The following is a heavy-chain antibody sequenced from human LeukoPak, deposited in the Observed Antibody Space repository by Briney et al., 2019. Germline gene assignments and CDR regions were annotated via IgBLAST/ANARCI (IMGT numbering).Heavy chain of an antibody. Sequence: SETLSLTCTVSGGSISSDYWSWSRQPPGKGLEWIGYIYYSGNTNYNPSLKSRVSISIDTSKNQFSLQLSSVTAADTAVYYCARDRASSGLRDFDLWGRGTLVTVSA. J-gene: IGHJ2*01. V-gene: IGHV4-59*01. CDR2: IYYSGNT. CDR1: GGSISSDY. D-gene: IGHD3-22*01. CDR3: ARDRASSGLRDFDL.